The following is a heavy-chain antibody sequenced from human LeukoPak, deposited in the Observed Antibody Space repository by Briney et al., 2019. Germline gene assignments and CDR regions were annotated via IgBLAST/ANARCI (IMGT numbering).Heavy chain of an antibody. Sequence: KPSETLSLTCAGYGGSFSCYYWSWIRQPPGKGLEWIGEINHSGSTNYNPSLKSRVTISVDTSKNQFSLKLSSVTAADTAVYYCARVPQLWFDYGGQGTLVTVSS. CDR3: ARVPQLWFDY. CDR1: GGSFSCYY. V-gene: IGHV4-34*01. CDR2: INHSGST. D-gene: IGHD5-18*01. J-gene: IGHJ4*02.